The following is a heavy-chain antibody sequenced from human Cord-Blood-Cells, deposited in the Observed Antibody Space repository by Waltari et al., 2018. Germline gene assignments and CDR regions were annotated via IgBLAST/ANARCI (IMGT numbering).Heavy chain of an antibody. Sequence: QVQLQQWGAGLLKPSETLSLTGAVYGGSFSGYYWSWIRQPPGKGLEWIGEINHSGSTNYNPSLKSRVTISVDTSKNQFSRKLGSVTAADTAVYDCARSSSSSEDYWGQGTLVTVSS. V-gene: IGHV4-34*01. D-gene: IGHD6-6*01. CDR3: ARSSSSSEDY. J-gene: IGHJ4*02. CDR2: INHSGST. CDR1: GGSFSGYY.